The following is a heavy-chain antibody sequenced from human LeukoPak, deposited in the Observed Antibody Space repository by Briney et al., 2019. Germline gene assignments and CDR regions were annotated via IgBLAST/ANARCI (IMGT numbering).Heavy chain of an antibody. CDR1: GFSFSNYA. D-gene: IGHD3-10*01. CDR3: AKGGSGSLAYYYMDV. Sequence: PGGSLRPSCAASGFSFSNYAMSWVRQAPGKGLEWVSGIIGSGSSTYYADSVKGRFTISRDNSKNTLYLQMNSLRAEDTALYYCAKGGSGSLAYYYMDVWGKGTTVTVSS. CDR2: IIGSGSST. V-gene: IGHV3-23*01. J-gene: IGHJ6*03.